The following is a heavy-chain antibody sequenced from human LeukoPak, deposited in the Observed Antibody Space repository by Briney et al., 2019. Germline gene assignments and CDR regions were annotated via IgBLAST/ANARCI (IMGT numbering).Heavy chain of an antibody. Sequence: ASVKVCCKASGYTFTRYYMHWVRQAPGQGLEWMGIINPSGGSTSYAQKFQGRVTMARNTSISTAYMELSSLRSEDTAVYYCARVSPGGWLIVTYYFDYWGQGTLVTVSS. V-gene: IGHV1-46*01. D-gene: IGHD3-16*02. CDR2: INPSGGST. CDR1: GYTFTRYY. J-gene: IGHJ4*02. CDR3: ARVSPGGWLIVTYYFDY.